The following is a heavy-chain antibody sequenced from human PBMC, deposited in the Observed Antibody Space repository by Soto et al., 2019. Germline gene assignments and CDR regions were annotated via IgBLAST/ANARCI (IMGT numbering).Heavy chain of an antibody. J-gene: IGHJ4*02. CDR1: GGSFSGYY. Sequence: SETLSLACAVYGGSFSGYYWSWIRQPPGKGLEWIGEINHSGSTNYNPSLKSRVTISVDTSKNQFSLKLSSVTAADTAVYYCARGSANYYDSSGYYYFDYWGQGTLVTVSS. V-gene: IGHV4-34*01. D-gene: IGHD3-22*01. CDR3: ARGSANYYDSSGYYYFDY. CDR2: INHSGST.